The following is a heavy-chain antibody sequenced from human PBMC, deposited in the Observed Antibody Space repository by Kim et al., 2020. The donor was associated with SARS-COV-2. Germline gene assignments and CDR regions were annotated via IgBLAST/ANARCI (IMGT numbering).Heavy chain of an antibody. D-gene: IGHD1-26*01. Sequence: SETLSLTCTVSGGSVSSGSYYWSWIRQPPGKGLEWIGYIYYSGSTNYNPSLKSRVTISVDTSKNQFSLKLSSVTAADTAVYYCARDGGSYPDYWGQGTLVTVSS. CDR1: GGSVSSGSYY. V-gene: IGHV4-61*01. CDR3: ARDGGSYPDY. J-gene: IGHJ4*02. CDR2: IYYSGST.